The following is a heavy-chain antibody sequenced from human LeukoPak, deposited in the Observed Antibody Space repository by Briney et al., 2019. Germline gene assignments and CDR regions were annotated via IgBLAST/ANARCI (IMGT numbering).Heavy chain of an antibody. J-gene: IGHJ4*02. CDR3: ARELVTGMSGYYFDY. CDR2: IKKDGSGK. CDR1: GFTFSSYS. D-gene: IGHD2-21*02. V-gene: IGHV3-7*01. Sequence: GGSLRLSCAASGFTFSSYSMSWVRQAPGKGLEWVASIKKDGSGKYYVDSVKGRFTISRDSANNSLYLQMNSLRAEDTAVYYCARELVTGMSGYYFDYWGQGTLVTVSS.